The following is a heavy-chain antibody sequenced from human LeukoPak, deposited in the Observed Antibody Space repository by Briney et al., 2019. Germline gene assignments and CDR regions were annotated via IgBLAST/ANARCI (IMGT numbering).Heavy chain of an antibody. CDR1: GFTFSSYS. D-gene: IGHD4-17*01. CDR3: ARGVVDHGDYGTNGHFDY. V-gene: IGHV3-21*01. Sequence: PGGSLRLSCAASGFTFSSYSMNWVRQAPGKGLEWVSSISSSSSYIYYADSVKGRFTISRDNAKNSLYLQMNSLRAEDTAVYYCARGVVDHGDYGTNGHFDYWGQGTLVTVSS. J-gene: IGHJ4*02. CDR2: ISSSSSYI.